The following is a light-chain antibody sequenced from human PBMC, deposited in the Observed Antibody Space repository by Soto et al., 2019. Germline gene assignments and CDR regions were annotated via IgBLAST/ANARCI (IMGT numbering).Light chain of an antibody. CDR1: ETVDTSS. J-gene: IGKJ4*01. CDR3: HQYGSSPLT. V-gene: IGKV3-20*01. Sequence: EIVLTQSPGTLSLSPGETATLSCRASETVDTSSLGWYQQKPGRAPSLLIYSASRRATGIPDRFDASGSATDFTLTISRLEPEDFAVYYCHQYGSSPLTFGEGNKVEI. CDR2: SAS.